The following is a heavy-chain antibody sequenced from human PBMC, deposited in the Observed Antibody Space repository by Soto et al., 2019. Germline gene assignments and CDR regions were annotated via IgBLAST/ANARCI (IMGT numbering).Heavy chain of an antibody. CDR2: ISINGGST. Sequence: GGSLILSWSASGFTFSSYAMHWVRQAPGKGLEYVSSISINGGSTHYADSVKGRFTISRDNSRNTQYLQMSSLRADDTAVYYCVKGEFYYDSSAYYPFDSWGQGTLVTVSS. CDR3: VKGEFYYDSSAYYPFDS. J-gene: IGHJ4*02. CDR1: GFTFSSYA. V-gene: IGHV3-64D*06. D-gene: IGHD3-22*01.